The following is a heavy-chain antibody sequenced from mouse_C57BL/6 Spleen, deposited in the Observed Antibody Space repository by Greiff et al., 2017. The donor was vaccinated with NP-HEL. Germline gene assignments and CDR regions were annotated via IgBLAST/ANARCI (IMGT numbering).Heavy chain of an antibody. V-gene: IGHV5-16*01. CDR3: ARVGYPFPYYFDY. Sequence: EVQRVESEGGLVQPGSSMKLSCTASGFTFSDYYMAWVRQVPEKGLEWVANINYDGSSTYYLDSLKSRFIISRDNAKNILYLQMSSLKSEDTATYYCARVGYPFPYYFDYWGQGTTLTVSS. D-gene: IGHD2-2*01. CDR2: INYDGSST. J-gene: IGHJ2*01. CDR1: GFTFSDYY.